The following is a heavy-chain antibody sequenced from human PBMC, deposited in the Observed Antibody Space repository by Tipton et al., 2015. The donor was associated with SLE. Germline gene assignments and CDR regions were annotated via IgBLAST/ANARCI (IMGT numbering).Heavy chain of an antibody. V-gene: IGHV4-61*09. CDR1: GASMNSGSYS. D-gene: IGHD1-26*01. Sequence: TLSLTCSVSGASMNSGSYSWHWIRQPAGKALQWLGHIDSSGNTYYNPSHRSRVSISVDVSRNQFSLTLNSVTAADTATYSCARETGTYYSTWFDSWGQGTLVTVSS. CDR2: IDSSGNT. CDR3: ARETGTYYSTWFDS. J-gene: IGHJ5*01.